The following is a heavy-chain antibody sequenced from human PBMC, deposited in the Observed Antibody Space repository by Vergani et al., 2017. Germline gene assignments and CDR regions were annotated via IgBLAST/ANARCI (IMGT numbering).Heavy chain of an antibody. CDR3: ARGSCLGGSCYEPLFVY. Sequence: QVQLQESGPGLVKPSQTLSLTCTVSGGSINSHNYYWSWIRQPAGKGLVWIGRIHTSGSTNYNPSLKSRVTMSEDTSKNQFSLNLTSVTAADTAVYFCARGSCLGGSCYEPLFVYWGQGILVTVSS. CDR1: GGSINSHNYY. D-gene: IGHD2-15*01. V-gene: IGHV4-61*02. J-gene: IGHJ4*02. CDR2: IHTSGST.